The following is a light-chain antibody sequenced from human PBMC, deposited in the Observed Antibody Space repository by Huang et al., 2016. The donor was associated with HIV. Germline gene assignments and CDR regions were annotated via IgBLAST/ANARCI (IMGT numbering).Light chain of an antibody. V-gene: IGKV1-39*01. CDR2: GAS. Sequence: DVQMTQSPSSLSASVGDRVTMTCRTSQNINSYLNWYHQKPGKAPKVPIYGASNLQGGVPSRFSGSGSGTDFSLTITSLQPEDFGTYYCQQSLISPPAFGPGTRVDFK. J-gene: IGKJ3*01. CDR3: QQSLISPPA. CDR1: QNINSY.